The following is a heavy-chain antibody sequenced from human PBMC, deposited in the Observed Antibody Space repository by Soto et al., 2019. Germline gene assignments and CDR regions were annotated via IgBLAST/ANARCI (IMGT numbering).Heavy chain of an antibody. CDR2: IYTGGST. V-gene: IGHV3-53*04. J-gene: IGHJ6*03. CDR3: ARCGYYYYMDV. Sequence: GSLRLSCAASGFTVSSNYMSWVRQAPGKGLEWVSIIYTGGSTYYADSVKGRFTISRHNSKNTLYLQMNSLRAEDTAVYYCARCGYYYYMDVWGKGTTVTVSS. CDR1: GFTVSSNY.